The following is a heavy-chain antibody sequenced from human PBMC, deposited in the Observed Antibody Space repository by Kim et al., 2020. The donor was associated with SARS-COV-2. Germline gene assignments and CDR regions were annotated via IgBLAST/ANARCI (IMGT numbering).Heavy chain of an antibody. CDR1: GFTFSTYG. CDR2: ISKDGNYK. D-gene: IGHD4-4*01. CDR3: AKDLSNHPYYYGMDV. V-gene: IGHV3-30*18. Sequence: GGSLRLSCAASGFTFSTYGMHWARLAPGKGLEWVAVISKDGNYKYYTDSVKGRFTISRDNSKNTLYLQMNSLRTEDTAVYYCAKDLSNHPYYYGMDVWGQGTTVTVSS. J-gene: IGHJ6*02.